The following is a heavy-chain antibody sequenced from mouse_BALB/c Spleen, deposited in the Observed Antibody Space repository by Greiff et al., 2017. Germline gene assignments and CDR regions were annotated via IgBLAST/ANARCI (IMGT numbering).Heavy chain of an antibody. Sequence: EVQLQQSGAELVRSGASVKLSCTASGFNIKDYYMHWVKQRPEQGLEWIGWIDPENGDTEYAPKFQGKATMTADTSSNTAYLQLSSLTSEDTAVYYCNAPIDYDGYYGAYWGQGTLVTVSA. CDR1: GFNIKDYY. CDR3: NAPIDYDGYYGAY. CDR2: IDPENGDT. J-gene: IGHJ3*01. D-gene: IGHD2-3*01. V-gene: IGHV14-4*02.